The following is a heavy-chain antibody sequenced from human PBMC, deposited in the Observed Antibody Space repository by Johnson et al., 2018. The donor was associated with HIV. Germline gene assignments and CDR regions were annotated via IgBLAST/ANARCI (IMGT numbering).Heavy chain of an antibody. CDR1: GFTFGSYA. D-gene: IGHD1-26*01. J-gene: IGHJ3*02. CDR2: ISYEGSNT. V-gene: IGHV3-30-3*01. CDR3: ARVRRSGTYYVDAFDI. Sequence: QVQLVESGGGVVQPGRSLRLSCAASGFTFGSYAIHWVRQAPGKGLEWVAGISYEGSNTYYADSVKGRFTISRDNSKYMVHLQMNNLRVEDTAVYYCARVRRSGTYYVDAFDIWGQGTMVTVSS.